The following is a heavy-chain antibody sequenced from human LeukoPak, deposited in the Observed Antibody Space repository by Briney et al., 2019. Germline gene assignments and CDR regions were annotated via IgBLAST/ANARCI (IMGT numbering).Heavy chain of an antibody. CDR2: ISSSSSYI. CDR1: GFTFSSYS. V-gene: IGHV3-21*01. D-gene: IGHD6-19*01. J-gene: IGHJ3*02. CDR3: ARFESNGWPSNDAFDI. Sequence: GGSLRLSCAASGFTFSSYSMNWVRQAPGKGLEWVSSISSSSSYIYYADSVKGRFTISRDNTKNSLYLQMNSLRAEDTAVYYCARFESNGWPSNDAFDIWGQGTMVTVSS.